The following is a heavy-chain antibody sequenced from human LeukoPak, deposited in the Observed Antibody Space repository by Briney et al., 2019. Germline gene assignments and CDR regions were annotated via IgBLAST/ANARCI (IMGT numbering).Heavy chain of an antibody. D-gene: IGHD2-2*02. J-gene: IGHJ5*02. CDR1: GYTFTGYY. V-gene: IGHV1-2*02. CDR3: ARDCYTDRYDPNGFDP. CDR2: INPSSGGT. Sequence: ASVKVSCKASGYTFTGYYMHWVRQAPGQGLGWVGWINPSSGGTDYAQKFQGRVTMTRDTSSSTAYMELSRLRSDDTAVYYCARDCYTDRYDPNGFDPWGQGTLVTVST.